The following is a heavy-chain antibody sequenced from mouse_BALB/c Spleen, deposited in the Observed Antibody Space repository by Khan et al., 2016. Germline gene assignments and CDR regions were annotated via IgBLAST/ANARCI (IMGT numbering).Heavy chain of an antibody. J-gene: IGHJ3*01. V-gene: IGHV9-2-1*01. D-gene: IGHD2-4*01. Sequence: QIQLVQSGPELKKPGETVKISCKASGYTFTDYSMHWVKQAPGKGLKWMGWINTETGEPTYADDFKGRFAFSLETSASTAYLQINNLKNEDRATDCCARRDDYDGFAYWGQGTLVTVSA. CDR1: GYTFTDYS. CDR3: ARRDDYDGFAY. CDR2: INTETGEP.